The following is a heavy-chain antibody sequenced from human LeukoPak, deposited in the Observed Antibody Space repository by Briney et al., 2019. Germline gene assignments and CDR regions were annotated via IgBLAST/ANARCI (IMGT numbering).Heavy chain of an antibody. V-gene: IGHV1-46*01. CDR3: ARVPSAYDFWSGLDY. D-gene: IGHD3-3*01. Sequence: ASVKVSCKASGYTFTSYYMHWVRQAPGQGLEWRGIINPSGGSTSYAQKFQGRVTMTRDTSTSTVYMELSSLRSEDTAVYYCARVPSAYDFWSGLDYWGQGTLVTVSS. CDR2: INPSGGST. J-gene: IGHJ4*02. CDR1: GYTFTSYY.